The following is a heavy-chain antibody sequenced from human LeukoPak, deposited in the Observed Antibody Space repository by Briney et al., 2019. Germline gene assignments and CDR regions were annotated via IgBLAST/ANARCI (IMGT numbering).Heavy chain of an antibody. CDR1: GFTFSSYA. CDR2: ISGSGGST. CDR3: AERISGSGSLLPNDY. V-gene: IGHV3-23*01. D-gene: IGHD3-10*01. Sequence: GGSLRLSCAASGFTFSSYAMSWVRQAPGKGLEWVSAISGSGGSTYYADSVKGRFTISRDNSKNTLYLQMNSLRAEDTAVYYCAERISGSGSLLPNDYWGQGTLVTVSS. J-gene: IGHJ4*02.